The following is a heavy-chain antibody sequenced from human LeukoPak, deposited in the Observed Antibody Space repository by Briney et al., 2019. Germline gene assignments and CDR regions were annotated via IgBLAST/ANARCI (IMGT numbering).Heavy chain of an antibody. D-gene: IGHD1-1*01. CDR3: AKSPKTGFLFDY. Sequence: GGSLRLSCAASGFTVSSNYMSWVRQAPGKGLEWVSVIYGGVNTVYADSVQGRFTISRDNSKNTLYLQMSSLRAEDTAVYYCAKSPKTGFLFDYWSKGTLVTVSS. CDR2: IYGGVNT. V-gene: IGHV3-66*01. CDR1: GFTVSSNY. J-gene: IGHJ4*02.